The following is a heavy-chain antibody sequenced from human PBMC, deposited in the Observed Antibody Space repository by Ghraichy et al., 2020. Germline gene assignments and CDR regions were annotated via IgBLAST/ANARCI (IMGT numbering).Heavy chain of an antibody. CDR1: GGSFSGYY. Sequence: SETLSLTCAVYGGSFSGYYWSWIRQPPGKGLEWIGEINHSGSTNYNPSLKSRVTISVDTSKNQFSLKLSSVTAADTAVYYCAREGIEYSSSSSFHWFDPWGQGTLVTVSS. CDR3: AREGIEYSSSSSFHWFDP. CDR2: INHSGST. D-gene: IGHD6-6*01. V-gene: IGHV4-34*01. J-gene: IGHJ5*02.